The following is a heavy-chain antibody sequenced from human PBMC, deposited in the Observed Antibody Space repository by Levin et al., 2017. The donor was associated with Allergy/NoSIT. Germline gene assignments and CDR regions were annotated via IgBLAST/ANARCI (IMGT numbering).Heavy chain of an antibody. Sequence: PGGSLRLSCAASGFTFNAAWMSWVRQAPGKGLEWLGRIKSRSDGGTADYAAPVKGRFTISRDDSKNTLYLQMNSLKIQDTATYSGTPDHPRSGDYLADSDYWRQGIPVTVSS. CDR2: IKSRSDGGTA. V-gene: IGHV3-15*01. D-gene: IGHD4-17*01. CDR3: TPDHPRSGDYLADSDY. CDR1: GFTFNAAW. J-gene: IGHJ4*02.